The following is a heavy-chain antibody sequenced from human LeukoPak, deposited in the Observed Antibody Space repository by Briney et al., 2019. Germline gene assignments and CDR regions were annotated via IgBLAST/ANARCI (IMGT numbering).Heavy chain of an antibody. CDR1: GFTFSSYA. Sequence: PGGSLRLSCAASGFTFSSYAMSWVRQAPGKGLEWVSAISGSGGSTYYADSVKGRFTISRDNAKNSLYLQMNSLRAEDTALYHCARVGYCSGGSCSVGAFDIWGQGTMVTVSS. V-gene: IGHV3-23*01. CDR3: ARVGYCSGGSCSVGAFDI. D-gene: IGHD2-15*01. CDR2: ISGSGGST. J-gene: IGHJ3*02.